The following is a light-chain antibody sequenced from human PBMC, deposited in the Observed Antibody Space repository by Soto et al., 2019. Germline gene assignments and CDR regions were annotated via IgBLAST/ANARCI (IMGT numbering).Light chain of an antibody. CDR2: WAS. J-gene: IGKJ1*01. V-gene: IGKV4-1*01. CDR3: QQYYETPWT. CDR1: QSLLYSSNNKNY. Sequence: DIVMTQSPDSLTVSLGERATINCKSSQSLLYSSNNKNYLAWYQQKPGQPPKLLIHWASNREFGVPDRFSGSGSGTDFTLTISSLQTEDVAVYYCQQYYETPWTVGQGTKVDIK.